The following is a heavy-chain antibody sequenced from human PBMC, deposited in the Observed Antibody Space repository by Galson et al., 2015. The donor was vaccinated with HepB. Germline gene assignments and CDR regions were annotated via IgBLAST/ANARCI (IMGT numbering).Heavy chain of an antibody. D-gene: IGHD3-10*01. V-gene: IGHV3-53*01. J-gene: IGHJ2*01. CDR3: ARDTGSWYFDL. CDR2: IYSGGSA. Sequence: SLRLSCAASGFTVSSNYMSWVRQAPGKGLEWVSVIYSGGSAYYADSVKGRFTISRDNSKNTLYLQMNSLRAEDTAVYYCARDTGSWYFDLWGRGTLVTVSS. CDR1: GFTVSSNY.